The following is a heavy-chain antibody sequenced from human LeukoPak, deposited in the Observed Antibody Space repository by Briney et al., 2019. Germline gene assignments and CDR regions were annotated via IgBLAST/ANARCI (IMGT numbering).Heavy chain of an antibody. CDR2: ISSNGGST. CDR3: ARGRATHYYYYYMDV. J-gene: IGHJ6*03. V-gene: IGHV3-64*01. CDR1: GFTFSSYA. Sequence: PGGSLRLSCAASGFTFSSYAMHWVRQAPGKGLEYVSAISSNGGSTYYANSVKGRFTISRDNSKNTLYLQMGSLRAEDMAVYYCARGRATHYYYYYMDVWGKGTTVTVSS. D-gene: IGHD5-12*01.